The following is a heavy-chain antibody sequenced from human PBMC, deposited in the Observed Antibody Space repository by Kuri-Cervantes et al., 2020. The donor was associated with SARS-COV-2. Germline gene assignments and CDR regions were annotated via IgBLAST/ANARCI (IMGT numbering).Heavy chain of an antibody. Sequence: GESLKISCQGSGYTFSNYWIGWVRQMPGKGLEWMGIIYSGDSDTRYSPSFQGQVTISVDKSISTAFLQWSSLKASDTAMYYCARLTTGTNYYDGCDYSLDSWGQGTLVTVSS. CDR1: GYTFSNYW. CDR2: IYSGDSDT. CDR3: ARLTTGTNYYDGCDYSLDS. V-gene: IGHV5-51*01. J-gene: IGHJ4*02. D-gene: IGHD3-22*01.